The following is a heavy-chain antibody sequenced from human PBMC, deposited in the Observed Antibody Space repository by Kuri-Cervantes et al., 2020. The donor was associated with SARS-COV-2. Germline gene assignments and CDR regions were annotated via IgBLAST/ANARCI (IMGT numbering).Heavy chain of an antibody. J-gene: IGHJ6*03. V-gene: IGHV4-59*08. CDR1: GGSISSNY. CDR2: IYYSGST. Sequence: GSLRLSCTVSGGSISSNYWSWIRQPPGKGLEWIGYIYYSGSTNYNPSLKSRVTMSVDTSKNQFSLMLSSVTATDTAVYYCARHRKIYDYWSGRGFFYYYMDVWGKGITVTVSS. CDR3: ARHRKIYDYWSGRGFFYYYMDV. D-gene: IGHD3-3*01.